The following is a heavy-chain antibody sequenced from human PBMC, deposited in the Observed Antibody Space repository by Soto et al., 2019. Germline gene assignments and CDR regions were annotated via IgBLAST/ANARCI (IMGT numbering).Heavy chain of an antibody. CDR2: INHSGST. J-gene: IGHJ6*03. CDR3: ARGHDEGGQQLVQYYYMDV. V-gene: IGHV4-34*01. CDR1: GGSFSGYY. Sequence: SETLSLTCAVYGGSFSGYYWSWIRQPPGKGLEWIGEINHSGSTNYNPSLKSRDTKSVDTSKNQFSLKLSSVTAADTAVYYCARGHDEGGQQLVQYYYMDVWGKGTTVTVSS. D-gene: IGHD6-13*01.